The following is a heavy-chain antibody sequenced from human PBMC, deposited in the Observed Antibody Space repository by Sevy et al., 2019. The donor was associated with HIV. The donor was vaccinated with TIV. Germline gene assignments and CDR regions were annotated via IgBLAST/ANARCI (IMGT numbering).Heavy chain of an antibody. Sequence: GGSLRLSCAASGFTFSSYAMSWVRQAPGKGLEWVSAISGSGGSTYYADSVKGRFTISRDNAKKSLYLQMDSLTAEDTAVYYCARDEQTYGDYDYFDYWGQGTLVTVSS. CDR3: ARDEQTYGDYDYFDY. J-gene: IGHJ4*02. D-gene: IGHD4-17*01. CDR2: ISGSGGST. CDR1: GFTFSSYA. V-gene: IGHV3-23*01.